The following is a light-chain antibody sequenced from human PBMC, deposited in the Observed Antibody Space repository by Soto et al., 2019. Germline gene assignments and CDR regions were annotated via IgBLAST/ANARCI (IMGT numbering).Light chain of an antibody. CDR2: GAS. Sequence: EIVMTQSPATLSVSPGERATLSCRASQTLSTNLAWYQQKPGQAPRLLIYGASTRATGIPARFRGSGSGTEFTLTISRLQSGDFAIYYCQQYNNWPRTFGQGTKVEIK. CDR3: QQYNNWPRT. CDR1: QTLSTN. J-gene: IGKJ1*01. V-gene: IGKV3-15*01.